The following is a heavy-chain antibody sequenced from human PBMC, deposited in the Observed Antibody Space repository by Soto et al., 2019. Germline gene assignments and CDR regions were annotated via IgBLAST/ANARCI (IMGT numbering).Heavy chain of an antibody. J-gene: IGHJ4*02. CDR3: ARAAREMATTPHGY. V-gene: IGHV3-21*06. D-gene: IGHD5-12*01. CDR2: ISSTGGSI. CDR1: GFTFRNFA. Sequence: PVGSLRLSCAVSGFTFRNFAMNWVRQAPGKGLEWVSSISSTGGSIYYAESLKGRFTVSRDNAQNFLYLQMNRLRVEDTAVYYCARAAREMATTPHGYWGQGTLVIVSS.